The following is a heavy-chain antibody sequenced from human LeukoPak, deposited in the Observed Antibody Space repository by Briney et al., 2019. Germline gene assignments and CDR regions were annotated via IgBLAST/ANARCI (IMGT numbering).Heavy chain of an antibody. CDR1: EFIVSDKY. J-gene: IGHJ4*02. CDR3: ASAWNDEFHFDY. D-gene: IGHD1-1*01. Sequence: GGSLRLSCAASEFIVSDKYMSWVRQAPGKGLEWVSVIYSGGTTYYADSVRGRFTISRDNSKNTLYLLMNSLRAEDTAVYYCASAWNDEFHFDYWGQGTLVTVSS. V-gene: IGHV3-66*01. CDR2: IYSGGTT.